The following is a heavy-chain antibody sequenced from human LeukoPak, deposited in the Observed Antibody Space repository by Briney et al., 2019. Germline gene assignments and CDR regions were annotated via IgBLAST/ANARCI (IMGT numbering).Heavy chain of an antibody. J-gene: IGHJ3*02. CDR1: GHTFISYY. V-gene: IGHV1-46*04. Sequence: ASVKVSCKASGHTFISYYMHWVRQAPGQGLEWMGIINPSGGSTSYAQKLQGRVTMTRDTSTSTVYMELSSLRSEDTAVYYCAIAVNSDAFDIWGQGTMVTVSP. CDR3: AIAVNSDAFDI. D-gene: IGHD4-11*01. CDR2: INPSGGST.